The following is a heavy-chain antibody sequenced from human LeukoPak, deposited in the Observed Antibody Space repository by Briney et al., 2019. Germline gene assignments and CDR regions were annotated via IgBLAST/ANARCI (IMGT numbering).Heavy chain of an antibody. Sequence: SVKVSCKASGGTFSSYAISRVRQAPGQGLEWMGRIIPIFGTANYAQKFQGRVTITTDESTSTAYMELSSLRSEDTAVYYCARGGDCGGGCHDAFDIWGQGTMVTVSS. CDR1: GGTFSSYA. J-gene: IGHJ3*02. CDR2: IIPIFGTA. D-gene: IGHD2-21*02. CDR3: ARGGDCGGGCHDAFDI. V-gene: IGHV1-69*05.